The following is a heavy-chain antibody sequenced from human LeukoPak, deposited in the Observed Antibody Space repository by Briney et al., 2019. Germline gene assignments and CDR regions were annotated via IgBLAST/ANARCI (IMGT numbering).Heavy chain of an antibody. CDR2: IYFSGST. Sequence: SEALSLTCTVSGGSISSSTYYWGWIRQPPGKGLEWIGNIYFSGSTYYNPSLKSRVTISLDTSKNQFSLKLYSVTAADTSVYYCARHSGYCTSASCYEIDYWGQGTLVTVSS. D-gene: IGHD2-2*03. CDR3: ARHSGYCTSASCYEIDY. J-gene: IGHJ4*02. V-gene: IGHV4-39*01. CDR1: GGSISSSTYY.